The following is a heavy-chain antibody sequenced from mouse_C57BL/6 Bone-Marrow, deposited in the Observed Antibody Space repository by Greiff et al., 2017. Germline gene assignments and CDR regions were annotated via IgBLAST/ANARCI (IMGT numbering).Heavy chain of an antibody. CDR1: GFNITDDY. CDR3: TTWAVYYGYDGYAMDY. Sequence: VQLQESGAELVRPGASVKLSCTASGFNITDDYMHWVKQRPEQGLEWIGWIDPENGDTEYASKFQGKATITADTSSNTAYLQLSSLTSEDAAVYYCTTWAVYYGYDGYAMDYWGQGTSVTVSS. CDR2: IDPENGDT. D-gene: IGHD2-2*01. V-gene: IGHV14-4*01. J-gene: IGHJ4*01.